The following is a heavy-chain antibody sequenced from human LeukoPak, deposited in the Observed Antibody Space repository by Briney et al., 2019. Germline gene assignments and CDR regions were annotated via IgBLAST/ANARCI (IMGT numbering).Heavy chain of an antibody. Sequence: AETLSLTCTVSGGSFSSHYWSWVRQPPGKGLEWIGYIYYSGSTNYNPSLKSRVTISVETSKNQLSLKLSSVTAADTAVYYCARYYDSSGYHYGYFDYWGQGTLVTVSS. CDR2: IYYSGST. CDR1: GGSFSSHY. J-gene: IGHJ4*02. V-gene: IGHV4-59*11. D-gene: IGHD3-22*01. CDR3: ARYYDSSGYHYGYFDY.